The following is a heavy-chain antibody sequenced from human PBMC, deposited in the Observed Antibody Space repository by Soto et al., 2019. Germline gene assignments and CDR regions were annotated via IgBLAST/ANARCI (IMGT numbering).Heavy chain of an antibody. CDR1: GGTFSSYA. CDR3: AREGSYYYDSSGAGAFDI. D-gene: IGHD3-22*01. CDR2: IIPIFGTA. Sequence: QVQLVQSGAEVKKPGSSVKVSCKASGGTFSSYAISWVRQAPGQGLEWMGGIIPIFGTANYAQKFQGRVTITADESTSTAYMELSSLRSEDTAVDYCAREGSYYYDSSGAGAFDIWGQGTMVTVSS. V-gene: IGHV1-69*01. J-gene: IGHJ3*02.